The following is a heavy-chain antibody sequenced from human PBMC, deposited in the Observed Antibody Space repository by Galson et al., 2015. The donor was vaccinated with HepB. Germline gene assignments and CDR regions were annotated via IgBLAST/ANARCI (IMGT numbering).Heavy chain of an antibody. V-gene: IGHV3-23*01. CDR3: AKDAGGTDSEPFEY. J-gene: IGHJ4*02. CDR1: VFNFRTYG. CDR2: INDSGGNT. Sequence: SLRLSCAASVFNFRTYGVSWVRQAPGKGLQWVSTINDSGGNTHYADSVKGRFTISRDNSKNTLYLHMNSLRAEDTAVYYCAKDAGGTDSEPFEYWGQGTLVTVSS. D-gene: IGHD1-26*01.